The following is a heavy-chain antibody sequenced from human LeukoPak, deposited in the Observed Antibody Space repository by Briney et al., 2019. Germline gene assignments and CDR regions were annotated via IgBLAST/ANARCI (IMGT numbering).Heavy chain of an antibody. Sequence: PSETLSLTCTVSGGSISNYYWSWIRQPAGKGLEWIGRIYTRGTSYNPSLKGRVTMSVDTSKNQFSLKLSSVTAADTAVYYCARGDSGYDFGYWGQGTLVTVSS. V-gene: IGHV4-4*07. CDR1: GGSISNYY. CDR3: ARGDSGYDFGY. J-gene: IGHJ4*02. CDR2: IYTRGT. D-gene: IGHD5-12*01.